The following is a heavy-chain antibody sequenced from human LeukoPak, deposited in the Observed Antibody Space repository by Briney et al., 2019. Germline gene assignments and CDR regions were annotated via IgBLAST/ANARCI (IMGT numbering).Heavy chain of an antibody. CDR1: GDSFSGYY. J-gene: IGHJ4*02. V-gene: IGHV4-34*01. D-gene: IGHD5/OR15-5a*01. Sequence: PSETLSLTCAVFGDSFSGYYWSWIRQPPGRGPEWIGEINHGGSTNYNPSLKSRVTLSVDTSKRQFSLKMSSVTAADTAIYYCAREGVSVTNFDYWGQGTLVTVSS. CDR3: AREGVSVTNFDY. CDR2: INHGGST.